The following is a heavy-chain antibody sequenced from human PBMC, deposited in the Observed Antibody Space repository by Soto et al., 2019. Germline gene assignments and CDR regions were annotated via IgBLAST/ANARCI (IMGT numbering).Heavy chain of an antibody. Sequence: SETLSLTCTVSGGSISSSSYYWGWIRQPPGKGLEWIGGIYYSGSTYYNPSLKSRVTISVDTSKNQFSLKLSSVTAADTAVYYCARRAGPLRYFDWLLDVFDIWGQGTMVT. CDR2: IYYSGST. V-gene: IGHV4-39*01. D-gene: IGHD3-9*01. J-gene: IGHJ3*02. CDR3: ARRAGPLRYFDWLLDVFDI. CDR1: GGSISSSSYY.